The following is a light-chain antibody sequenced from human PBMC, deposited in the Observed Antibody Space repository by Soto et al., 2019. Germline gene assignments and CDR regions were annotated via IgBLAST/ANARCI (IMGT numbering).Light chain of an antibody. Sequence: IVMTQSPATLSVSPGQRATLSCRASQSVSSNLAWYQQKPGQTPRLLIYGASTRATGIPVRFSGSGSGTEFILTISSLQSEDSAVYYCQQYNNWPQAFGPGTKLEI. CDR2: GAS. CDR3: QQYNNWPQA. CDR1: QSVSSN. V-gene: IGKV3-15*01. J-gene: IGKJ2*01.